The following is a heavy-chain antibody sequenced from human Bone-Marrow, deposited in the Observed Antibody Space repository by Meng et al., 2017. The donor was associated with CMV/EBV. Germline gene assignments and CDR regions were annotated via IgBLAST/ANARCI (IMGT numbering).Heavy chain of an antibody. D-gene: IGHD3-3*01. CDR3: ARDAQYYDFWSGYYSPLDH. Sequence: ASVKVSCKASGYTFTGYYMHWVRQAPGQGLEWMGWINPNSGGTNYAQKFQGRVTMTRDTSISTAYMELSRLRSDDTAVYYCARDAQYYDFWSGYYSPLDHWGQGTLVTVSS. CDR1: GYTFTGYY. V-gene: IGHV1-2*02. J-gene: IGHJ4*02. CDR2: INPNSGGT.